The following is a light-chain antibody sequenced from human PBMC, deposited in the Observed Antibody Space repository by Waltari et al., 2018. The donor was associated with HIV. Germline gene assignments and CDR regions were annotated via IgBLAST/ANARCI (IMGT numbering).Light chain of an antibody. Sequence: DIQMALSPSNLSASVGDRVTITCRASQTVNTWLAWYQQKPGGAPQLLIYKASILENGVPSRFSGSGSGTDFTLTISRLQPDDVGFYYCQQYSSFWTFGQGTKVQVK. CDR1: QTVNTW. J-gene: IGKJ1*01. CDR2: KAS. V-gene: IGKV1-5*03. CDR3: QQYSSFWT.